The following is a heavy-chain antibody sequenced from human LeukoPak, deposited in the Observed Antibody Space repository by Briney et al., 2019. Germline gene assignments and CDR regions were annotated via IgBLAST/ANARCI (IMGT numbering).Heavy chain of an antibody. CDR3: AREESGGATFDY. V-gene: IGHV4-61*01. CDR2: IYYRVST. Sequence: SETLSLTCTVSGGSVSSGSYYGSCIRQPPGKGLEWIGYIYYRVSTNYNPSLKSRVTISVDTSKNQSSLKLSSVTAADTAVYYCAREESGGATFDYWGQGTLVTVSS. D-gene: IGHD1-26*01. J-gene: IGHJ4*02. CDR1: GGSVSSGSYY.